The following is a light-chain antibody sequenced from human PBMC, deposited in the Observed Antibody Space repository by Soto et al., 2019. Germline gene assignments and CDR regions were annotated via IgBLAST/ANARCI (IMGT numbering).Light chain of an antibody. Sequence: DIQMTQSPSTLSASVGDRVTITCRASQSISPWLAWYQQKPGKAPKILIYKASSLESGVPSRFSGSDSGTEFTLTMSSLQPDDFATYYCQQYKTYSRTFGQGTKLEIK. V-gene: IGKV1-5*03. J-gene: IGKJ2*01. CDR3: QQYKTYSRT. CDR2: KAS. CDR1: QSISPW.